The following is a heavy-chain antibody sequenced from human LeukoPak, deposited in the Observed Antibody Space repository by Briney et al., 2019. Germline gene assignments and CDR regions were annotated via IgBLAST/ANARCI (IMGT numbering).Heavy chain of an antibody. CDR1: GRSISSYY. V-gene: IGHV4-59*01. CDR2: IYHSGST. D-gene: IGHD1-26*01. CDR3: ARKGDRGSAGFFDY. J-gene: IGHJ4*02. Sequence: SETLSLTCTVSGRSISSYYWSWIRQSPGKGLEWIGHIYHSGSTNYNPSLKSRVTMSVDRSKNQFSLKLSSVTAADTALYYCARKGDRGSAGFFDYWGQGTLVTVSA.